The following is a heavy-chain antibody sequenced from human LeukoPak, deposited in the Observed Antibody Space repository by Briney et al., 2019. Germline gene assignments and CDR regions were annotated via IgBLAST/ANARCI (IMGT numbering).Heavy chain of an antibody. D-gene: IGHD6-6*01. J-gene: IGHJ4*02. CDR1: RFTFSNYW. Sequence: PGGSLRLSCSASRFTFSNYWMSWVRQAPGKGLEWVANIKQDGREKYYVDSVKGRFTISRDNAKNSLYLQMNSLRAEDTAVYYCARLYSSSSGLRASDYWGQGTLVTVSS. CDR3: ARLYSSSSGLRASDY. CDR2: IKQDGREK. V-gene: IGHV3-7*02.